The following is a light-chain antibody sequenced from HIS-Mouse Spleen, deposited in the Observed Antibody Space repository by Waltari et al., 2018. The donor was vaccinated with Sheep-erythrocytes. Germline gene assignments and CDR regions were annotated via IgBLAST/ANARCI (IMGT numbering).Light chain of an antibody. CDR1: SSDFGGYNY. CDR3: RSYAGSYNHV. J-gene: IGLJ1*01. CDR2: DGS. V-gene: IGLV2-11*01. Sequence: QSALTQRRSVSGSPGQSVTISCTGTSSDFGGYNYVSWYQQHPGKAPKLMIYDGSKLPSGVPDRFSCSKSGNPASLTISGLQAEYEADYYCRSYAGSYNHVFATGTKLTVL.